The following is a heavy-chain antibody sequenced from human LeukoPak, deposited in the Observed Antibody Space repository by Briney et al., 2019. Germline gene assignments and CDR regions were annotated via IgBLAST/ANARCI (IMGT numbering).Heavy chain of an antibody. J-gene: IGHJ6*02. Sequence: GGSLRLSCAASGFTFSSYSMNWVRQAPGKGLEWVSSISSSSSYIYYADSVKGRFTISRDNSKNTLYLQMNSLRAEDTAVHYCANSIVDTAMIDYYYYYGMDVWGQETTVTVSS. CDR2: ISSSSSYI. D-gene: IGHD5-18*01. CDR1: GFTFSSYS. CDR3: ANSIVDTAMIDYYYYYGMDV. V-gene: IGHV3-21*04.